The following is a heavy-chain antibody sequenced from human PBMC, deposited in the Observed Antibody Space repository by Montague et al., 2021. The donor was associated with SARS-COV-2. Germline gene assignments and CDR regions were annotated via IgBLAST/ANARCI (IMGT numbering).Heavy chain of an antibody. Sequence: SETLSLTCTVSGVSISSYYWTWIRQPPGKGLEWIRFIYYSGSTNYNPSLKSRVTISVDTSKNQFSLKLSSVTAADTAVYYCAKQALTRYCTSTTCFGAAFDIWGQGTMVTVSS. J-gene: IGHJ3*02. CDR3: AKQALTRYCTSTTCFGAAFDI. D-gene: IGHD2-2*01. CDR2: IYYSGST. CDR1: GVSISSYY. V-gene: IGHV4-59*08.